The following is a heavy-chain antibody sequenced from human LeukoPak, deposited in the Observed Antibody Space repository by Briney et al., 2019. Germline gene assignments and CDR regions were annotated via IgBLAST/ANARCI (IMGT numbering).Heavy chain of an antibody. D-gene: IGHD7-27*01. CDR3: VRGGWGIYYFDY. J-gene: IGHJ4*02. V-gene: IGHV3-30*02. CDR1: GFTFSNYG. Sequence: GGSLRLSCAASGFTFSNYGMRWVRQAPGKGLEWVTVIWYDGSNKYDADSVNGRFTISRDNSKNTLYLQMNSLRAEDTAVYFCVRGGWGIYYFDYWGQGTLVTVSS. CDR2: IWYDGSNK.